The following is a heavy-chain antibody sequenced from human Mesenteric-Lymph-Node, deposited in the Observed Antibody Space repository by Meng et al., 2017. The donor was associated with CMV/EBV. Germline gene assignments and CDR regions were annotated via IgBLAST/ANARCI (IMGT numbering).Heavy chain of an antibody. V-gene: IGHV4-34*01. CDR2: INHRGST. Sequence: YGGSFSGYDWSGIRQPPGKGLEWIGEINHRGSTNYNPSLKSRVTISVDTSKNQFSLKLSSVTAADTAVYYCARGRRSYYGSGSHFDYWGQGTLVTVSS. J-gene: IGHJ4*02. D-gene: IGHD3-10*01. CDR3: ARGRRSYYGSGSHFDY. CDR1: GGSFSGYD.